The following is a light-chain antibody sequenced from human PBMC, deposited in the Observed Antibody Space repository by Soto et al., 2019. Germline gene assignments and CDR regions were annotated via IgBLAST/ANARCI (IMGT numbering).Light chain of an antibody. CDR3: MQALQTQYT. CDR2: LGF. CDR1: QRLLHSNGNIF. J-gene: IGKJ2*01. Sequence: EIVMTQSPPSLTVTPGEPASISCSSSQRLLHSNGNIFLDWYLQKPGQSPQLLIYLGFNRASGVPDRVSGSAAGTDFTLKISRVEAEDAGVYYCMQALQTQYTFGQGTKLEIK. V-gene: IGKV2-28*01.